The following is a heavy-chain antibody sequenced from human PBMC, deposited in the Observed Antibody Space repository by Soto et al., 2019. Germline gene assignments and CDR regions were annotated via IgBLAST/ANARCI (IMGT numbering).Heavy chain of an antibody. CDR1: AFTFKNHW. V-gene: IGHV3-74*01. Sequence: GGSLRLSCAASAFTFKNHWMHWVRQVPGKGPVWVSRINGDGSFTSYADAVKGRFTISRDNAKNTLSLQMNSLRAEDTAVYYCARDRGSLDGDGYWYFDLWGRGTLVTVSS. J-gene: IGHJ2*01. D-gene: IGHD4-17*01. CDR3: ARDRGSLDGDGYWYFDL. CDR2: INGDGSFT.